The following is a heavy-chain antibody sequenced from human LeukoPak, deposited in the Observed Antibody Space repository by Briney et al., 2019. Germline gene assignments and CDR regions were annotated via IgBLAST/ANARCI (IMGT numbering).Heavy chain of an antibody. J-gene: IGHJ6*02. CDR1: GFTFSSYN. CDR2: ISSSSSYI. CDR3: AKEGRENYYYYAMDV. V-gene: IGHV3-21*01. Sequence: PGGSLRLSCAASGFTFSSYNMNWVRQAPGKGLEWVSSISSSSSYIYYADSVKGRFTISRDNAKNSLYLQMNSLRADDTAVYYCAKEGRENYYYYAMDVWGQGTTVTVSS.